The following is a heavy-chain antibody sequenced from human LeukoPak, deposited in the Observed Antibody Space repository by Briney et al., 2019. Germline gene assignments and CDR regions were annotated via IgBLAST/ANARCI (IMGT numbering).Heavy chain of an antibody. V-gene: IGHV3-53*01. CDR1: GLTVSRNY. CDR3: ARVEGH. Sequence: GGSLRLSCAASGLTVSRNYMSWVRQAPGKGLESVSVIYSGGSTYYAESVRGRFTISRDNSKNTLYLQMNSLRVEDTAVYYCARVEGHWGQGTLVTVSS. J-gene: IGHJ4*02. CDR2: IYSGGST.